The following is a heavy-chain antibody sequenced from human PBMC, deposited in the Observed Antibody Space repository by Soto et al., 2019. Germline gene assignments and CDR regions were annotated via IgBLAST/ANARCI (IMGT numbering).Heavy chain of an antibody. D-gene: IGHD5-18*01. V-gene: IGHV4-34*01. CDR2: INHSGST. Sequence: PSETLSLTCAVYGGSFSGYYWSWIRQPPGKGLEWIGEINHSGSTNYNPSLKSRVTISVDTSKNRFSLKLSSVTAADTAVYYCARHVEDTAMVTNDYWGQGTLVTVSS. J-gene: IGHJ4*02. CDR3: ARHVEDTAMVTNDY. CDR1: GGSFSGYY.